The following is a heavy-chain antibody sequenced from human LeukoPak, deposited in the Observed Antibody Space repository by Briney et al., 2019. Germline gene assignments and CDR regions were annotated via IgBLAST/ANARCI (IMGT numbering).Heavy chain of an antibody. V-gene: IGHV5-51*01. CDR2: IYPGDSDT. CDR1: GYSFTSYW. CDR3: ARASRGIAAAANWFDP. D-gene: IGHD6-13*01. J-gene: IGHJ5*02. Sequence: GESLQISCKGSGYSFTSYWIGWVRQLPGKGLEWMGIIYPGDSDTRYSPSFQGQVTISADKSISTAYLQWSSLKASDTAMYYCARASRGIAAAANWFDPWGQGTLVTVSS.